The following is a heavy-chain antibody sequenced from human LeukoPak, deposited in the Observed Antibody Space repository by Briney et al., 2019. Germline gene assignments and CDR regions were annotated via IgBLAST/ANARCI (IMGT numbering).Heavy chain of an antibody. CDR3: ARGPGSYYGSGTRTYYFDY. CDR2: IYHSGST. Sequence: SQTLSLTCAVSGGSISSGGYSWSWIRQPPGKGLEWIGYIYHSGSTYYNPSLKSRVTISVDRSKNQFSLKLSSVTAADTAVYYCARGPGSYYGSGTRTYYFDYWGQGTLVTVSS. V-gene: IGHV4-30-2*01. CDR1: GGSISSGGYS. J-gene: IGHJ4*02. D-gene: IGHD3-10*01.